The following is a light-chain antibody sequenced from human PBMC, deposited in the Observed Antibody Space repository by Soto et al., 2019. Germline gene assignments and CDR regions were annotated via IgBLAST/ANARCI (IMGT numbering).Light chain of an antibody. CDR2: GDN. J-gene: IGLJ2*01. Sequence: QAVVTQPPSVSGAPGQRVTISCTGSSSNIGARYDVHWYQQLPGTAPKLLIYGDNNRPSGVPDRFSGSKSGTSASLAITALQAEDEADYYCQSYDSSLTVVFGGGTKLTVL. CDR1: SSNIGARYD. CDR3: QSYDSSLTVV. V-gene: IGLV1-40*01.